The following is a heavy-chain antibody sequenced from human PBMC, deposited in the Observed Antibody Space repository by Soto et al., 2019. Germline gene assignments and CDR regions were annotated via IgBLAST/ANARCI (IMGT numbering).Heavy chain of an antibody. J-gene: IGHJ4*02. CDR1: GGSISSGGYY. D-gene: IGHD3-10*01. Sequence: PSETLSLTCTVSGGSISSGGYYWSWIRQHPGKGLEWIGYIYYSGSTYYNPSLKSRVTISVDTSKDQFSLKLSSVTAADTAVYYCARITMVRDYFDYWGQGTLVTVSS. V-gene: IGHV4-31*03. CDR2: IYYSGST. CDR3: ARITMVRDYFDY.